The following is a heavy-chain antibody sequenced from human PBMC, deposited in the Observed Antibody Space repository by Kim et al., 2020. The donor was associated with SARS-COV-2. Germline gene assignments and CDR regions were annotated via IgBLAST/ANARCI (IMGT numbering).Heavy chain of an antibody. Sequence: GESLKISCKGSGYSFTSYWIGWVRQMPGKGLEWMGIIYPGDSDTRYSPSFQGQVTISADKSISTAYLQWSSLKASDTAMYYCARLGRRGSGSYLIVPGWFDPWGQGTLVTVSS. CDR1: GYSFTSYW. D-gene: IGHD3-10*01. CDR3: ARLGRRGSGSYLIVPGWFDP. J-gene: IGHJ5*02. CDR2: IYPGDSDT. V-gene: IGHV5-51*01.